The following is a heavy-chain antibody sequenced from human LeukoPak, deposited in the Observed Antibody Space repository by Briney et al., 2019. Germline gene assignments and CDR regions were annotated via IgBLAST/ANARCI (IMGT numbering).Heavy chain of an antibody. V-gene: IGHV1-69*01. CDR1: GGTFSSYA. Sequence: SAKVSCKASGGTFSSYAISWVRQAPGQGLEWMGGIIPIFGTANYAQKFQGRATITADESTSTAYMELSSLRSEDTAVYYCARDHPPRRTTLTLIIWGQGTMVTVSS. D-gene: IGHD4-17*01. J-gene: IGHJ3*02. CDR2: IIPIFGTA. CDR3: ARDHPPRRTTLTLII.